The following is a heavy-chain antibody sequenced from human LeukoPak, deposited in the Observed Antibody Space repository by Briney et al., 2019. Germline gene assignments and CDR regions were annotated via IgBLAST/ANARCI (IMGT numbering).Heavy chain of an antibody. Sequence: SETLSLTCTVSGGSISSYYWSWIRQPPGKGLEWIGYIYYSGSTNYNPSLKSRVTISVDTSKNQFSLKLSSVTAADTAVYYCARDGQLAFDYWGQGTLVTVSS. CDR2: IYYSGST. CDR1: GGSISSYY. D-gene: IGHD6-13*01. CDR3: ARDGQLAFDY. V-gene: IGHV4-59*01. J-gene: IGHJ4*02.